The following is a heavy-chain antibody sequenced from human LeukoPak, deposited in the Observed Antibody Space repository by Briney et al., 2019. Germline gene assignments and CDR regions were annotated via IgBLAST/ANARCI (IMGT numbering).Heavy chain of an antibody. D-gene: IGHD1-26*01. J-gene: IGHJ6*02. CDR2: IIPIFDTA. Sequence: SVKVSCTASGYTFTSYGISWVRQAPGQGLEWMGGIIPIFDTADYAQKFQGRVTITADESTSTAYMELSSLRSEDTAVFYCARISLGAIWGYYYGMDVWGQGTTVTVSS. V-gene: IGHV1-69*13. CDR1: GYTFTSYG. CDR3: ARISLGAIWGYYYGMDV.